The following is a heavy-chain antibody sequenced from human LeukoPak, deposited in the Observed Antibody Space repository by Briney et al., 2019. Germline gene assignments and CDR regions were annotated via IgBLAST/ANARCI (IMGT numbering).Heavy chain of an antibody. V-gene: IGHV4-59*08. CDR3: ARQGNRAIATRHGLHV. Sequence: WETLSLTCAVSGGSISGYYWSWIRHPPGKGLEWIGYIYYSGTTNYNPSLKSRVTISVDTSKNQFSLKLTSVTAADSAVYYCARQGNRAIATRHGLHVWGQGTTVTVSS. CDR2: IYYSGTT. D-gene: IGHD6-6*01. J-gene: IGHJ6*02. CDR1: GGSISGYY.